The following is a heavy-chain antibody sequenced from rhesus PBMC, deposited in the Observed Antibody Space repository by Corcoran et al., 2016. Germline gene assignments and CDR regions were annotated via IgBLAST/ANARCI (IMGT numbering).Heavy chain of an antibody. J-gene: IGHJ2*01. CDR2: IDPSDSDT. CDR3: ARSGYRWYFDI. D-gene: IGHD2-21*01. CDR1: GYSFTSYW. V-gene: IGHV5-2*01. Sequence: EVQLVQSGAEVKRPGESLKISCQNSGYSFTSYWISWVRQMPGKGLEWMGAIDPSDSDTRYSPSFQGQVTISADKSISTAYLQCSSLKASDSATYYCARSGYRWYFDIWGPGTPITISS.